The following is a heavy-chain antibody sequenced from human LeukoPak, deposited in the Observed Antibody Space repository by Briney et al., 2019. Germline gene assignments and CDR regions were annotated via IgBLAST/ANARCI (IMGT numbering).Heavy chain of an antibody. V-gene: IGHV4-30-4*01. Sequence: SQTLSLTCTVSGGSISSGDYYWSWIRQPPGKGLEWIGYIYYSGSTTYNPSLKSRVTISVDTSNNQFSLKLSSVTAADTAVYYCARAGPYSSGYPYYYYGMDVWGQGTTVTVS. CDR3: ARAGPYSSGYPYYYYGMDV. CDR1: GGSISSGDYY. D-gene: IGHD6-19*01. CDR2: IYYSGST. J-gene: IGHJ6*02.